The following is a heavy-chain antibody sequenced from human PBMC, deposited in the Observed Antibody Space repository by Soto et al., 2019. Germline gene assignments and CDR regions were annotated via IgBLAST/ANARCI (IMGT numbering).Heavy chain of an antibody. D-gene: IGHD2-15*01. CDR3: ARDRGSTVVLTGGDWDY. V-gene: IGHV3-21*01. J-gene: IGHJ4*02. CDR1: GFTFSSYS. Sequence: EVQLVESGGGLVKPGGSLRLSCAASGFTFSSYSMNWVRQAPGKGLEWVSSISSSSSYIYYADSVKGRFTISRDNAKNSQYLQMNSLRAEDTAVYYCARDRGSTVVLTGGDWDYWGQGTLVTVSS. CDR2: ISSSSSYI.